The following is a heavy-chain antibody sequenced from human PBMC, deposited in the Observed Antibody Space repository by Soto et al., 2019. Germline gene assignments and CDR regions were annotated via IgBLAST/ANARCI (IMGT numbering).Heavy chain of an antibody. V-gene: IGHV1-2*04. J-gene: IGHJ3*02. D-gene: IGHD1-7*01. Sequence: SVKVSCKASGYTFTGYYMHWVRQAPGQGLEWMGWINPNSGGTNYAQKFQGWVTMTRDTSISTAYMELSRLRSDDTAVYYCAREVYWNYGSDAFDIWGQGTMVTVSS. CDR1: GYTFTGYY. CDR2: INPNSGGT. CDR3: AREVYWNYGSDAFDI.